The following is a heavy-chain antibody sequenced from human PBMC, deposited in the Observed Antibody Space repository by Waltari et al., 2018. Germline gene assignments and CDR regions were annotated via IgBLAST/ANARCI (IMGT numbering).Heavy chain of an antibody. D-gene: IGHD1-26*01. J-gene: IGHJ5*01. CDR2: ISSDGGRT. Sequence: ELQMLQSGGGLAQPGGSLRLSCEGSEIAFRTYAMSWVRQAPGEGLRWVAAISSDGGRTSYEDSVKGRFIVSRDNSKKSVFLQMNNLRADDRALYFCAKGGRYSPSENFFDSWGQGTLVTVSS. CDR3: AKGGRYSPSENFFDS. V-gene: IGHV3-23*01. CDR1: EIAFRTYA.